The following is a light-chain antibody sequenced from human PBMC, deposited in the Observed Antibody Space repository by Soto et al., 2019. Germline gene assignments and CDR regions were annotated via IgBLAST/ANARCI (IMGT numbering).Light chain of an antibody. J-gene: IGKJ4*01. V-gene: IGKV1-33*01. CDR1: QNISNY. Sequence: DVKMNQSPSSLYASVGDRVTITCQASQNISNYLNWYQQKPGKAPKLLIYDASNLETGVPSRFSGRGSGTDFTFTISSLQPEDIATYYGQQYDNLPVTFGGGTKVEIK. CDR2: DAS. CDR3: QQYDNLPVT.